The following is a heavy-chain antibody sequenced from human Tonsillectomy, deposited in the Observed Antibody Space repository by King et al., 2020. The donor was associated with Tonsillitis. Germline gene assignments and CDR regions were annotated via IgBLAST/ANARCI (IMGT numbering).Heavy chain of an antibody. CDR1: GGTFSSYA. CDR3: ARGSGGYSYGSLDY. J-gene: IGHJ4*02. D-gene: IGHD5-18*01. Sequence: QLVQSGAEVKKPGSSVKVSCKASGGTFSSYAISWVRQAPGQGLEWMGGIIPIFGTANYAQKFQGRVTITADESTSPAYMELSSLRFEDTAVYYCARGSGGYSYGSLDYWGQGTLVTVSS. CDR2: IIPIFGTA. V-gene: IGHV1-69*01.